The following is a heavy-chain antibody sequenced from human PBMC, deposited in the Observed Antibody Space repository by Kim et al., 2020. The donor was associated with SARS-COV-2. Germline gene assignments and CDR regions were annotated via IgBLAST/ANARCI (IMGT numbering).Heavy chain of an antibody. CDR2: IRTKSNNYAT. V-gene: IGHV3-73*01. CDR3: IIAGISGDFQR. CDR1: GVAFSGSA. Sequence: GGSLRLSCAASGVAFSGSAIHWVRQISGKGLEWIGRIRTKSNNYATIYLPSVKVRFSLYRDDAKNTSYLQMSSMQTEDTAVYYCIIAGISGDFQRWGQSTLDVVSS. D-gene: IGHD3-10*01. J-gene: IGHJ1*01.